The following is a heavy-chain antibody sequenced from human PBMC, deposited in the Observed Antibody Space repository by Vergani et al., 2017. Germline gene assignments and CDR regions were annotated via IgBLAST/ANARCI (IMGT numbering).Heavy chain of an antibody. V-gene: IGHV1-2*04. CDR2: INPNSGGT. Sequence: QVQLVQSGAEVKKPGASVKVSCKASGYTFTGYYMHWVRQAPGQGLEWMGWINPNSGGTNYAQKFQGWVTMTRDTSISTAYMELSRLRSDDTDVYYCARGGWVQGTGYYGMDVWGQGTTVTVSS. D-gene: IGHD1-1*01. CDR3: ARGGWVQGTGYYGMDV. CDR1: GYTFTGYY. J-gene: IGHJ6*02.